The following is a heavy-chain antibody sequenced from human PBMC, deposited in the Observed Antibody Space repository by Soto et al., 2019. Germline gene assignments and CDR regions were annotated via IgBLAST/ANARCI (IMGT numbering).Heavy chain of an antibody. D-gene: IGHD3-10*01. CDR1: GFTFSSYS. Sequence: GGALTLSCAASGFTFSSYSMSWIRQAPGKGLEWVSGFRTSGDGSTNYYANSVKGRFTISRDNSKNMLFLQMHSLRAEETAIYYCAKKVTSGPGSQYFDYWGQGTLVTVSS. J-gene: IGHJ4*02. V-gene: IGHV3-23*01. CDR3: AKKVTSGPGSQYFDY. CDR2: FRTSGDGSTN.